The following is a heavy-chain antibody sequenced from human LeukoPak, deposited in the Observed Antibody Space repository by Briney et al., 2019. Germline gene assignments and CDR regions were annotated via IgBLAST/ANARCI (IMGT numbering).Heavy chain of an antibody. CDR3: ARADPYGDSTPDY. J-gene: IGHJ4*02. V-gene: IGHV3-48*03. Sequence: GGSLRLSCAASGFTFSGHEMNWVRQTPGKGLEWLSYISTTGSTIYYADSVKGRFTISRDNAKNSLYLQMNSLRAEDTAIYYCARADPYGDSTPDYWGQGTPVTVSS. CDR1: GFTFSGHE. CDR2: ISTTGSTI. D-gene: IGHD4-17*01.